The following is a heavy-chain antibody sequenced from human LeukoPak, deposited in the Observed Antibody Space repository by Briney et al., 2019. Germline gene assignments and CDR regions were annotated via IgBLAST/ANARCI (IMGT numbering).Heavy chain of an antibody. CDR3: ARGVAVAGTLDAFDI. V-gene: IGHV3-20*04. J-gene: IGHJ3*02. CDR2: INWNGGST. CDR1: GFTFDDYG. Sequence: GGSLRLSSAASGFTFDDYGMSWVRQAPGKGLEWVSGINWNGGSTGYADSVKGRFTISRDNAKNSLYLQMNSLRAEDTALYYCARGVAVAGTLDAFDIWGQGTMVTVSP. D-gene: IGHD6-19*01.